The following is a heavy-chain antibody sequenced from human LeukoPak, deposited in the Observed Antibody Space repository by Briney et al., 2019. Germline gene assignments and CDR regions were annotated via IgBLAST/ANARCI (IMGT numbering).Heavy chain of an antibody. CDR2: INHSGST. J-gene: IGHJ4*02. CDR1: GGSFSGYY. V-gene: IGHV4-34*01. CDR3: ARAVSPSGHRGGFFDY. Sequence: PSETLSLTCAVYGGSFSGYYWSWIRQPPGKGLEWIGEINHSGSTNYNPSLKSRVTISVDTSKNQFSLKLSSVTAADTAVYYCARAVSPSGHRGGFFDYWGQGTLVTVSS. D-gene: IGHD5-18*01.